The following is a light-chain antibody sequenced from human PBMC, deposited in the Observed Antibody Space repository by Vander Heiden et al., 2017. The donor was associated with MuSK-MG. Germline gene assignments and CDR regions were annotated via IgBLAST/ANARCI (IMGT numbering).Light chain of an antibody. CDR2: AAT. CDR3: QQANSFPYT. V-gene: IGKV1-12*01. J-gene: IGKJ2*01. Sequence: LAPSSVSAAVGDGVTITCRASQSISNWLAWYQQKPGKAPKLLIYAATSLQSGVPSRFSGSGSGTDFTLTISSLQPEDFATYYCQQANSFPYTFGQGTKVEIK. CDR1: QSISNW.